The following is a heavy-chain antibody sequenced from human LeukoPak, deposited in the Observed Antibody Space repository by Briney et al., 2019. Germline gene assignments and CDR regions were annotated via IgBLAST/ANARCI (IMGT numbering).Heavy chain of an antibody. CDR3: ARPFGGSGWYYDY. CDR1: GFTFRTYG. J-gene: IGHJ4*02. CDR2: IWYDGSDK. Sequence: PGGSLRLSCAASGFTFRTYGMHWVRQAPGKGLEWVAVIWYDGSDKYYADSVKGRFTISRDNSKNTLYLQMNSLRAEDTAVYYCARPFGGSGWYYDYWGQGTLVTVSS. V-gene: IGHV3-33*01. D-gene: IGHD6-19*01.